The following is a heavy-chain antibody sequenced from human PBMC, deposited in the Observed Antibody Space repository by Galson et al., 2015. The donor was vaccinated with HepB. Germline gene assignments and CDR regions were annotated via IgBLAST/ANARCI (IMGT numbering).Heavy chain of an antibody. CDR2: ISAYNGNT. J-gene: IGHJ4*02. Sequence: SVKVSCKASGYTFTSYGISWVRQAPGQGLEWMGWISAYNGNTNYAQKLQGRVTMTTDTSTSTAYMELRSLRSDDTAVYYCARIDYYDSSGPPEFDYWGQGTLVTVSS. CDR3: ARIDYYDSSGPPEFDY. V-gene: IGHV1-18*01. D-gene: IGHD3-22*01. CDR1: GYTFTSYG.